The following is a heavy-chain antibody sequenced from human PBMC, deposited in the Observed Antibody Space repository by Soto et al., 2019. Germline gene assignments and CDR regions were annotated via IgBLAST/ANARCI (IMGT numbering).Heavy chain of an antibody. D-gene: IGHD2-15*01. CDR1: GYSFTTYG. J-gene: IGHJ6*02. CDR3: AREGSRPYYYYGMDV. Sequence: QVQLVQSGAEVKKPGASVKVSCKASGYSFTTYGNSWVRQAPGQGLEWMGWISTYNGDTDYAQSLQGRVIMTTDTSTTTAYMELRSLRSDDTAVYYCAREGSRPYYYYGMDVWGQGTTVTVSS. V-gene: IGHV1-18*01. CDR2: ISTYNGDT.